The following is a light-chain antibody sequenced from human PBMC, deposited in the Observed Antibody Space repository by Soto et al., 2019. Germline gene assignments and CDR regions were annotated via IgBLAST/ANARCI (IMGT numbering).Light chain of an antibody. V-gene: IGKV1-39*01. Sequence: DIQMTQSPSSLSASVGDRVTITCRASRTIRDYLNWYQQKPGKAPKLLIHNAYSLQDGVPSRFSGSGSGTEFTLTIRSLQPEDFATYYCQQSYSTPRAFGQGTKVDIX. J-gene: IGKJ2*01. CDR2: NAY. CDR1: RTIRDY. CDR3: QQSYSTPRA.